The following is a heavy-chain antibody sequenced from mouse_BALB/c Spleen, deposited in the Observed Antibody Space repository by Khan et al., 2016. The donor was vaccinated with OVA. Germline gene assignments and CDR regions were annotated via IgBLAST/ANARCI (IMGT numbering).Heavy chain of an antibody. V-gene: IGHV2-2*02. CDR3: ARTFITTCVDY. CDR2: IWSGGST. D-gene: IGHD1-2*01. J-gene: IGHJ4*01. Sequence: VELVESGPGLVQPSQSLSITCTVSGFSLTSYGVHWVHQSPGKGLEWLGVIWSGGSTDYNAAFISRLSISKDNSKSQVFFKMNSLQANDTAIYYCARTFITTCVDYWGQGTSVTVSS. CDR1: GFSLTSYG.